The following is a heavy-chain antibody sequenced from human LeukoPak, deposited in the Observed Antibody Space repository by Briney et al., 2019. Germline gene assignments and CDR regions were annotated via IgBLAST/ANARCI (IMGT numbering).Heavy chain of an antibody. J-gene: IGHJ3*02. V-gene: IGHV1-18*01. CDR2: ISAYNGNT. Sequence: ASVKVSCKASGYTFTSYGISWVRPAPGQGRAWMGWISAYNGNTNYAQKLQGRVTITRDTSASTAYMELSSLRSEDTAVYYCARSHYYDSSGYYYGHAFDIWGQGTMVTVSS. CDR1: GYTFTSYG. D-gene: IGHD3-22*01. CDR3: ARSHYYDSSGYYYGHAFDI.